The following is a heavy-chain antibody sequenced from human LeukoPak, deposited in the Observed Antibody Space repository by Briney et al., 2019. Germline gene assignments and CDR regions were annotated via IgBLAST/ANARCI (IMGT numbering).Heavy chain of an antibody. CDR2: IYYSGST. V-gene: IGHV4-31*03. J-gene: IGHJ4*02. Sequence: PSQTLSLTCTVSGGSISSGGYYWSWIRQHPGKGLEWIGYIYYSGSTYYNPSLKSRVTISVDTSKNQFSLRLSSVTAADTAVYYCARGDDGSGYYWRTFDYWGQGTLVTVSS. D-gene: IGHD3-22*01. CDR1: GGSISSGGYY. CDR3: ARGDDGSGYYWRTFDY.